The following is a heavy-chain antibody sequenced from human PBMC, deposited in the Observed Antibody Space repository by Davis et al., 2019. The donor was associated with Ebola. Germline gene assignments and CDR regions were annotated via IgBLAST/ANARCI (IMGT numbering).Heavy chain of an antibody. J-gene: IGHJ3*02. CDR3: ARVWTYKSTAFDI. CDR1: GFNFTSYC. V-gene: IGHV3-7*03. Sequence: GESLKISCAASGFNFTSYCMSWVRQAPGKGLEWVAKIKQEGIEQYYVDSVKGRFTISRDNAKNSLYLHLTSLRAEDTAVYYCARVWTYKSTAFDIWGQGTLVTVSS. CDR2: IKQEGIEQ. D-gene: IGHD3/OR15-3a*01.